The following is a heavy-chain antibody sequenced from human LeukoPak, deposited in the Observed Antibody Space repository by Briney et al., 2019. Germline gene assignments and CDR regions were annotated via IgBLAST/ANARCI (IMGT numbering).Heavy chain of an antibody. CDR2: INPSGGST. V-gene: IGHV1-46*01. J-gene: IGHJ4*02. D-gene: IGHD4-17*01. CDR3: AREVRTILNTVTPYYFDY. Sequence: GASVKVSCKASGYTFTSYYMHWVRQAPGQGLEWMGIINPSGGSTSYAQKFQGRVTMTRDTSTSTVYMELSSLRSEDTAVYYCAREVRTILNTVTPYYFDYWGQGTLVTVSS. CDR1: GYTFTSYY.